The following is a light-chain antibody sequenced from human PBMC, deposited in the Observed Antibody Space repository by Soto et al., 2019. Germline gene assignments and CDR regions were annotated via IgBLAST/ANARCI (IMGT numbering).Light chain of an antibody. CDR1: LGINKY. CDR3: QKYGSAPRT. Sequence: IQMTQSPSSLSASVGDRVTITFRASLGINKYLAWSQQKPGKAPALLIFDASSLQSGVPSRFSGSGSGTDFTLTITSLQPEDVGTYYCQKYGSAPRTFGPGTKVEV. V-gene: IGKV1-27*01. J-gene: IGKJ1*01. CDR2: DAS.